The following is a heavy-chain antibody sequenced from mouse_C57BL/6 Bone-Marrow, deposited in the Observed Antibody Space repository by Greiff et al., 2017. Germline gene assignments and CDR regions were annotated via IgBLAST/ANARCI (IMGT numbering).Heavy chain of an antibody. Sequence: VQLQESGPGLVKPSQSLSLTCSVTGYSITSGYYWNWIRQFPGNKLEWMGYISYDGSNNYNPSLKNRISITRDTSKNQFFLKLNSVTTEDTATYYCARRDYGIDYAMDYWGQGTSVTVSS. D-gene: IGHD2-1*01. J-gene: IGHJ4*01. V-gene: IGHV3-6*01. CDR1: GYSITSGYY. CDR2: ISYDGSN. CDR3: ARRDYGIDYAMDY.